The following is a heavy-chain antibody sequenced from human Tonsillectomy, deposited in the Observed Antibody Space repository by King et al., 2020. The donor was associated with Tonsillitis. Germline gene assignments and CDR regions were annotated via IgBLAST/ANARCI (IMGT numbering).Heavy chain of an antibody. V-gene: IGHV3-7*03. CDR3: ATTSGPGGTFDF. Sequence: VQLVESGGGLVQPGGSLRLSCAASGITFSSYWMSWVRQTPGKGLEWVANIKQDGSEKYYVDSVKGRFTISRDNATNSLYLHMNSLRAEDMAVYYCATTSGPGGTFDFWGQGTMVTVSS. J-gene: IGHJ3*01. D-gene: IGHD3-16*01. CDR1: GITFSSYW. CDR2: IKQDGSEK.